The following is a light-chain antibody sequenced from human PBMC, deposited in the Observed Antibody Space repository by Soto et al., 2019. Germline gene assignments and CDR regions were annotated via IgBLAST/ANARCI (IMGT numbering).Light chain of an antibody. Sequence: DIQMTQSPSTLSASVGDRVTITCWASQSIGSWLAWHQQKPGKAPKLLIFDGTYLESGVPSRFSGSGSGTEFTLTISSLQPDDFATYYCQQYESHSETFGQGTKVEIK. CDR1: QSIGSW. CDR3: QQYESHSET. CDR2: DGT. V-gene: IGKV1-5*01. J-gene: IGKJ1*01.